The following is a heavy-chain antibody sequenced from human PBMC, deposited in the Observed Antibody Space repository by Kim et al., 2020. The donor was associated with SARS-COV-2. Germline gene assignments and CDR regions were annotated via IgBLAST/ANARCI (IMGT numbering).Heavy chain of an antibody. CDR3: AKDRKGWKFKQLAFDY. V-gene: IGHV3-23*01. CDR1: GFTFSSYA. CDR2: ISGSGGST. J-gene: IGHJ4*02. Sequence: GGSLRLSCAASGFTFSSYAMSWVRQAPGKGLEWVSAISGSGGSTYYADSVKGRFTISRDNSKNTLYLQMNSLRAEDTAVYYCAKDRKGWKFKQLAFDYWGQGTLVTVSS. D-gene: IGHD6-13*01.